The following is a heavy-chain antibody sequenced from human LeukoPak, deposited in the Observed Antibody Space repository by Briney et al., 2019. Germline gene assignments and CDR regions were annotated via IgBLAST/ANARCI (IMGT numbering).Heavy chain of an antibody. CDR3: ARGQFDDC. D-gene: IGHD3-9*01. Sequence: PGGSLRLSCAAAGFTSSSYSMNWVRQAPGRGLEWVSYISSSGDTKYYADSLKGRFTISRDNAKNSLYLQMNSLRDEDTAVYYCARGQFDDCWGQGTLVTVSS. CDR1: GFTSSSYS. CDR2: ISSSGDTK. J-gene: IGHJ4*02. V-gene: IGHV3-48*02.